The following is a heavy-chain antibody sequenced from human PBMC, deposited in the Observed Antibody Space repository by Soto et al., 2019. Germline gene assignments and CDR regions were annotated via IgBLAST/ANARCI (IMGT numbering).Heavy chain of an antibody. CDR3: ARHYYDSSGYGWFDP. CDR2: IYYSGST. V-gene: IGHV4-39*01. J-gene: IGHJ5*02. CDR1: GGSISSSSYY. D-gene: IGHD3-22*01. Sequence: PSETLSLTCTVSGGSISSSSYYWGWIRQPPGKGLEWIGSIYYSGSTYYNPSLKSRVTISVDTSKNQFSLKLSSVTAADPAVYYCARHYYDSSGYGWFDPWGQGTLVTVSS.